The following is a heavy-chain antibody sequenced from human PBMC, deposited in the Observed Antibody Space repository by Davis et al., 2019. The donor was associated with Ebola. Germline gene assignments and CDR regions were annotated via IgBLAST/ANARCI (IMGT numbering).Heavy chain of an antibody. J-gene: IGHJ5*02. V-gene: IGHV3-7*03. Sequence: PGGSLRLSCAASGFTFSSYWMSWVRQAPGKGLEWVANIKQDGSEKYYVDSVKGRFTISRDNAKNSLYLQMNSLRAEDTAVYYCARAHYYGSGSSIDPWGQGTLVTVSS. D-gene: IGHD3-10*01. CDR1: GFTFSSYW. CDR3: ARAHYYGSGSSIDP. CDR2: IKQDGSEK.